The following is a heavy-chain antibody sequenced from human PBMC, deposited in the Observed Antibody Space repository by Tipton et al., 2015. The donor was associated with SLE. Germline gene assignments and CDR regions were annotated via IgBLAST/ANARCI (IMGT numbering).Heavy chain of an antibody. CDR3: ARAIRFFDP. Sequence: SLTCTVSGASISSGTFFWGWVRPSPEKGLAWIGSVHSRGNTYYNPSLTSRVTISVDPSKNQFSLTLKSVTAADTAVYYCARAIRFFDPWGQGTPVTVSS. D-gene: IGHD2-2*02. J-gene: IGHJ5*02. CDR1: GASISSGTFF. CDR2: VHSRGNT. V-gene: IGHV4-39*07.